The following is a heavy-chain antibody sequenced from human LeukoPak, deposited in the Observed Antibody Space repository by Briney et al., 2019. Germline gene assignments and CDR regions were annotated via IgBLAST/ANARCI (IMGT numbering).Heavy chain of an antibody. V-gene: IGHV3-21*01. CDR1: GFTFSSYA. J-gene: IGHJ6*03. Sequence: GGSLRLSCAASGFTFSSYAMSWVRQAPGKGLEWVSSISSSSDYIYYADSVKGRFTISRDNAKNSLYLQMNSLRVEDTAVYYCSRLYCGGGSCYSTFYYYYYYMDVWGKGTTVTVSS. CDR3: SRLYCGGGSCYSTFYYYYYYMDV. CDR2: ISSSSDYI. D-gene: IGHD2-15*01.